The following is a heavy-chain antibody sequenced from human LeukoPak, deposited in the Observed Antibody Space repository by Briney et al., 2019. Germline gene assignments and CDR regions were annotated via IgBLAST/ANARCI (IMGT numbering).Heavy chain of an antibody. D-gene: IGHD6-19*01. CDR2: ITSKANSYAT. Sequence: GGSLRLSCAASTFTFSGSAIHWVRQASGKGLEWVGRITSKANSYATAYVASVKGRFTVSRDDSENTAYLQMNSLKTEDTAVYYCTKLSGWEDTSDYWGRGTLVTVSS. J-gene: IGHJ4*02. CDR1: TFTFSGSA. CDR3: TKLSGWEDTSDY. V-gene: IGHV3-73*01.